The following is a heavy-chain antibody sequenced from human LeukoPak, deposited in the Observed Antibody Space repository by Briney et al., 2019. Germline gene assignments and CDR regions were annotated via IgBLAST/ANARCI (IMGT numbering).Heavy chain of an antibody. CDR1: GYTFTNYG. CDR2: ITPYNGDT. Sequence: ASVKVSFTASGYTFTNYGISWVRQAPGQGLEWMGWITPYNGDTNYAQNLQGRVTMTTDTSTSTAYMELRSLRSDDTAVYYCARVSGGYPTDWGQGTLVTVSS. CDR3: ARVSGGYPTD. V-gene: IGHV1-18*01. J-gene: IGHJ4*02. D-gene: IGHD5-12*01.